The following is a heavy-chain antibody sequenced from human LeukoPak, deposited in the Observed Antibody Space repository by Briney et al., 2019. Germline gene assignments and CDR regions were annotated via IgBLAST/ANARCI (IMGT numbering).Heavy chain of an antibody. CDR2: FFDSGPT. D-gene: IGHD1-26*01. Sequence: PLETLSLTCTVYGDSIDSYYWSWIRQPPGEGLQWIGYFFDSGPTNYDASLKSQVAISVDRSKKQFSLKLTSVSAADTAVYYCAGRSARYFDSWGQGTPVTVSS. CDR1: GDSIDSYY. V-gene: IGHV4-59*01. J-gene: IGHJ4*02. CDR3: AGRSARYFDS.